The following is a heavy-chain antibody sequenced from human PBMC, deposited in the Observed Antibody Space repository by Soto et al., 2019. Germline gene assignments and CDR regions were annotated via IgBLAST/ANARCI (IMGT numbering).Heavy chain of an antibody. Sequence: GGSLRLSCVASGFTFSSYPMHWVRQVPGKGLEHVSSTSGDGRIMYYLDSVKGRFTISRDNSKNTLYLQMGSLRTEDMAVYYCARGRAAYYFDYWGQGALVTVSS. J-gene: IGHJ4*02. CDR2: TSGDGRIM. D-gene: IGHD6-25*01. V-gene: IGHV3-64*02. CDR1: GFTFSSYP. CDR3: ARGRAAYYFDY.